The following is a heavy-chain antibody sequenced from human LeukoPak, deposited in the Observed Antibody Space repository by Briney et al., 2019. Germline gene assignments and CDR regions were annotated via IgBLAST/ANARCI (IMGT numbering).Heavy chain of an antibody. V-gene: IGHV1-69*04. Sequence: SVKVSCKASGGTFSSYTISWVRQAPGQGLEWMGRIIPILGIANYAQKFQGRVTITADKSTSTAYMELSSLRSEDTAVYYCARDHEPVVVPAAIPWFDPWGQGTLVTVSS. CDR1: GGTFSSYT. CDR2: IIPILGIA. J-gene: IGHJ5*02. D-gene: IGHD2-2*02. CDR3: ARDHEPVVVPAAIPWFDP.